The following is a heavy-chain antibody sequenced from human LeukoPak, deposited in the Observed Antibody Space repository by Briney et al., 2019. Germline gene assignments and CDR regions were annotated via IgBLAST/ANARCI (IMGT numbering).Heavy chain of an antibody. J-gene: IGHJ4*02. CDR1: GYTFTGYY. D-gene: IGHD3-10*01. V-gene: IGHV1-2*02. Sequence: GASVKVSCKASGYTFTGYYMHWVRQAPGQGLEWMGWINPNSGGTNYAQKFQGRVTMTRDTSISTAYMELSRLRSDDTAVYYCAKSQLLYYYGSGSAELDYWGQGTLVTVSS. CDR2: INPNSGGT. CDR3: AKSQLLYYYGSGSAELDY.